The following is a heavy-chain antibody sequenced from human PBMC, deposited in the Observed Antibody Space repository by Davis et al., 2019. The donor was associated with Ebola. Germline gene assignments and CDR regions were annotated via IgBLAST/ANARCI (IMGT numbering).Heavy chain of an antibody. D-gene: IGHD5-18*01. CDR3: ARGLYPDTAMGLDY. J-gene: IGHJ4*02. CDR2: IYSGGST. Sequence: GGSLRLSCAASGFTVSSNYMSWVRQAPGKGLEWVSVIYSGGSTYYADSVKGRFTISRHNSKNTLYLQMNSLRAEDTAVYYCARGLYPDTAMGLDYWGQGTLVTVSS. V-gene: IGHV3-53*04. CDR1: GFTVSSNY.